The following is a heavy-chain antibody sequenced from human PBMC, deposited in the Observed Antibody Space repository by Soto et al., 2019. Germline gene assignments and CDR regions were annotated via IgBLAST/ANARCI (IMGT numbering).Heavy chain of an antibody. D-gene: IGHD3-16*01. CDR1: GFSLSSNGVG. Sequence: SGPTLVNPTQTLTLTCTFSGFSLSSNGVGVGWFRQPPGKALEWLASIYWKDDQRYSPSLRSRGTITKDAPKNQVVLTMTNMDPEETATYYCAHSVSNNWFRYYYYGVDVWGQGITVTVSS. V-gene: IGHV2-5*01. CDR3: AHSVSNNWFRYYYYGVDV. CDR2: IYWKDDQ. J-gene: IGHJ6*02.